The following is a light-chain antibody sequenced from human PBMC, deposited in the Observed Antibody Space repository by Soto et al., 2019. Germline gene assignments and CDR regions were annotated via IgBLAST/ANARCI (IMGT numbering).Light chain of an antibody. CDR1: QRVSNSY. CDR3: QQYERPPFA. J-gene: IGKJ2*01. Sequence: EIVLTQSPGTLSLFPGDRATLSCRASQRVSNSYLAWFQQKPGQAPRLLIYDAYSRAAGVPDRVSGGGSGTDFTLTISALEPEDFALYFCQQYERPPFAFGQGTRLEI. CDR2: DAY. V-gene: IGKV3-20*01.